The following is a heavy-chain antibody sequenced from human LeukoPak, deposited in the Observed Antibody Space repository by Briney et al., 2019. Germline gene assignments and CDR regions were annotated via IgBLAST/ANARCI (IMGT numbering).Heavy chain of an antibody. V-gene: IGHV3-23*01. CDR1: RFTFSAYS. J-gene: IGHJ4*02. Sequence: GGSLRLSCAASRFTFSAYSMTWVRQAPGKGLEWVSAISGSGGNTYYADSVKGRFTISRDNSKNTLYLQMNSLRAEDTAVYYCARGGGLFDYWGQGTLVTVSS. CDR2: ISGSGGNT. CDR3: ARGGGLFDY.